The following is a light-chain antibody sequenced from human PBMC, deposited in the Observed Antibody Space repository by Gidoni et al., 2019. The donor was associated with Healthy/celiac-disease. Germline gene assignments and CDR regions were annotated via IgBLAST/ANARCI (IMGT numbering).Light chain of an antibody. J-gene: IGKJ1*01. CDR1: QSVSSSY. Sequence: EIVLTQSPGTLSLSPGERATLSCRASQSVSSSYLAWYQQKPGQAPRLLTYGASSRATGIPDRFSGSWSGTDFTLTISRLEPEDFAVYYCQQYGSSPWTFGQGTKVEIK. V-gene: IGKV3-20*01. CDR2: GAS. CDR3: QQYGSSPWT.